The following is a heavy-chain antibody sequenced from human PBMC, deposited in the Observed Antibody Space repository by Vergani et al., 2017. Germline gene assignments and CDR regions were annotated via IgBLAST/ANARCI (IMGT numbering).Heavy chain of an antibody. J-gene: IGHJ6*02. Sequence: VQLLESGGSLKQPGGSVRLSCAASGVTFSTYGMHWVRQAPGRGLEWVAFLRYDGSNEYYGDAVKGRFIISRDNSKNMLSLEMHSLRPEDTAVYYCANSYCSSLSCYAFYGMEVWGQGTTVTVSS. V-gene: IGHV3-30*02. CDR2: LRYDGSNE. CDR3: ANSYCSSLSCYAFYGMEV. D-gene: IGHD2-2*01. CDR1: GVTFSTYG.